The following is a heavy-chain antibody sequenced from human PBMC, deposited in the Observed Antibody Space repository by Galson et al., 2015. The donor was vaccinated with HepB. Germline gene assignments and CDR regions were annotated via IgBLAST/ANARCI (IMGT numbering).Heavy chain of an antibody. Sequence: SLRLSCAASGFTFSSYAMSWVRQAPGKGLECVSSISGSGGSTYYADSVKGRFTISRDNAENSLFLQMNSLRAEDTAVYFCARSTFDYWGQGTLATVSS. CDR2: ISGSGGST. CDR3: ARSTFDY. CDR1: GFTFSSYA. J-gene: IGHJ4*02. V-gene: IGHV3-23*01.